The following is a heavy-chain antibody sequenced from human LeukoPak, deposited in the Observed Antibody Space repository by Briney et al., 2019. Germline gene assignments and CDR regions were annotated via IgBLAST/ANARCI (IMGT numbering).Heavy chain of an antibody. V-gene: IGHV3-7*05. CDR3: ARDGPHYDFWSGPAY. J-gene: IGHJ4*02. CDR1: GFTFSSYW. CDR2: INEDGSEK. Sequence: GGSLRLSCAASGFTFSSYWMGWVRQAPGKGLEWVANINEDGSEKYYVDSVKGRFTISRDNAMNSLYLQMDSLRAEDTAVYYCARDGPHYDFWSGPAYWGQGTLVTVSS. D-gene: IGHD3-3*01.